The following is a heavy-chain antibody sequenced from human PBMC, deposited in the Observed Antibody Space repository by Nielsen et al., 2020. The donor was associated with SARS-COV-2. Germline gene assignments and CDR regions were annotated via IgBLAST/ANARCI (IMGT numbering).Heavy chain of an antibody. J-gene: IGHJ6*02. CDR2: MKPNSGNT. CDR3: ARSVYSNLYYYYYGMDV. CDR1: GYTFTSYD. V-gene: IGHV1-8*01. Sequence: ASVKVSCKASGYTFTSYDINWVRQDTGQGLEWMGWMKPNSGNTGYEQKFQGRVTMTRKTSISTAYMKLNSLRSEDTAVYYCARSVYSNLYYYYYGMDVWGQGTTVTVSS. D-gene: IGHD6-13*01.